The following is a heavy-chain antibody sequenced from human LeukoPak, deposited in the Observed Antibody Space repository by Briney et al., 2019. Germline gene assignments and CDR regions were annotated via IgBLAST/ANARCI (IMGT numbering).Heavy chain of an antibody. Sequence: GGSLRLSCAASGFTFSNYAMSWVRQAPGKGLEWVSAISGSGASAYYADSVQGRFTISRDNSKNTLYLQMNSLRAEDTAVYYCPKAPGYSYGYRPHYWGQGPLVAVP. J-gene: IGHJ4*02. CDR3: PKAPGYSYGYRPHY. CDR1: GFTFSNYA. V-gene: IGHV3-23*01. CDR2: ISGSGASA. D-gene: IGHD5-18*01.